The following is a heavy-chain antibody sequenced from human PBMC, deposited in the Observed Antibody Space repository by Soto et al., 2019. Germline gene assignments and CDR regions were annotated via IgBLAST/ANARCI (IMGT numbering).Heavy chain of an antibody. CDR3: ARDLSYSSGWGYYFDY. Sequence: SETLSLTCTVSGGSISSYYWSWIRQPAGKGLEWIGRIYTSGSTNYNPSLKSRVTMSVDTSKNQFSLKLSYVTAADTAVYYCARDLSYSSGWGYYFDYWGQGTLVTVSS. CDR1: GGSISSYY. CDR2: IYTSGST. D-gene: IGHD6-19*01. V-gene: IGHV4-4*07. J-gene: IGHJ4*02.